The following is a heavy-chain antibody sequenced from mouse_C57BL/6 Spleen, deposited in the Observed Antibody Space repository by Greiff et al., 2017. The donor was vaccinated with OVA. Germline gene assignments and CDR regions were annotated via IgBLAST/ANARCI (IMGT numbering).Heavy chain of an antibody. Sequence: EVKLMESGPGLVKPSQSLSLTCSVTGYSITSGYYWNWIRQFPGNKLEWMGYISYDGSNNYNPSLKNRISITRDTSKNQFFLKLKSVTTEDTATYYCARAKGYGNYGYFDVWGTGTTVTVSS. CDR2: ISYDGSN. D-gene: IGHD2-1*01. V-gene: IGHV3-6*01. J-gene: IGHJ1*03. CDR1: GYSITSGYY. CDR3: ARAKGYGNYGYFDV.